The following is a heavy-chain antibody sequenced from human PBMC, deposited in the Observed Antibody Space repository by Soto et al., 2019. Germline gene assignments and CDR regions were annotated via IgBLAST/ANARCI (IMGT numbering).Heavy chain of an antibody. J-gene: IGHJ4*02. Sequence: ASVKVSCKASGGTFSSYAISWVRQAPGQGLEWMGGINPNSGKTSYAQKFQGRVTMTRNTSISTAYMELSSLRSEDTAVYYCARGHGSSWYVIDYWGQGTLVTVSS. D-gene: IGHD6-13*01. CDR1: GGTFSSYA. CDR2: INPNSGKT. CDR3: ARGHGSSWYVIDY. V-gene: IGHV1-8*02.